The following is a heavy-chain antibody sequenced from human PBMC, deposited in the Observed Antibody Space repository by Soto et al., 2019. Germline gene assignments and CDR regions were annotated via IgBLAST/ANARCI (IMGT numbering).Heavy chain of an antibody. CDR1: GGSISSYY. Sequence: SETLSLTCTVSGGSISSYYWSWIRQPPGKGLEWIGYIYYSGSTNYNPSLKSRVTISVDTSKNQFSLKLSSVTAADTAVYYCARGPGLGSSSSSIDYWGQGTRVTVSS. V-gene: IGHV4-59*01. CDR2: IYYSGST. CDR3: ARGPGLGSSSSSIDY. D-gene: IGHD6-6*01. J-gene: IGHJ4*02.